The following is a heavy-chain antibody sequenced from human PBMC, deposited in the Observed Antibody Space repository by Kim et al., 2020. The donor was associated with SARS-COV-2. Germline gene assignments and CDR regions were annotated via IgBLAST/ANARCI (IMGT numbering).Heavy chain of an antibody. V-gene: IGHV3-30*18. Sequence: GGSLRLSCAASGFTFSSYGMHWVRQAPGKGLEWVAVISYDGSNKYYADSVKGRFTISRDNSKNTLYLQMNSLRAEDTAVYYCAKSRSRDNYYYYYGMDVWGQGTTVTVSS. J-gene: IGHJ6*02. CDR1: GFTFSSYG. CDR2: ISYDGSNK. D-gene: IGHD4-17*01. CDR3: AKSRSRDNYYYYYGMDV.